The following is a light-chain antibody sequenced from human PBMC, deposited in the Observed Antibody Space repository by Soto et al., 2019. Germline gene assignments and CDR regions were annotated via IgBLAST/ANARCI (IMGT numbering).Light chain of an antibody. Sequence: QSALTQPASVSGSPGQSITISCTGTSSDVGGYNYVSWYQQHPGKAPKVMIYEVTNRPPGVSHRFSGSKSGNTASLTISGLQAEDGGDYYCSSYTSSSTLVVFGGGTKLTVL. CDR3: SSYTSSSTLVV. J-gene: IGLJ2*01. CDR2: EVT. V-gene: IGLV2-14*01. CDR1: SSDVGGYNY.